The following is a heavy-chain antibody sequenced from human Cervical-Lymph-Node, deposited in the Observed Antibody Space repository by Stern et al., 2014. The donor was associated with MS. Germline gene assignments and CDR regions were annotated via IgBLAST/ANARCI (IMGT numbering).Heavy chain of an antibody. J-gene: IGHJ5*02. CDR1: GFTFSVYG. CDR2: ISYDGSNK. D-gene: IGHD3-3*01. CDR3: TKRESDFWSGGFDP. V-gene: IGHV3-30*18. Sequence: VHLVESGGGVVQPGRSLRLSCAASGFTFSVYGMHWVRQAPGKGLAWVALISYDGSNKSYADSVKGRFTISRDNSKDTLYLQMNSLRSEDTAVYYCTKRESDFWSGGFDPWGQGTLVTVSS.